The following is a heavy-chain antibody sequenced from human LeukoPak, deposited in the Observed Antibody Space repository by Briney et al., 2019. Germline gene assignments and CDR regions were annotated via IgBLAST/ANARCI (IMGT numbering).Heavy chain of an antibody. J-gene: IGHJ6*02. Sequence: ASVKVSCKASGYTFTGYYMHWVRQAPGQGLEWMGWINPNSGGTNYAQKFQGWVTMTRDTSISTAYMELSRLRSDDTAVYYCARGFGCSGGSCYSPYYYYGMDVWGQGTTVTVSS. V-gene: IGHV1-2*04. D-gene: IGHD2-15*01. CDR1: GYTFTGYY. CDR2: INPNSGGT. CDR3: ARGFGCSGGSCYSPYYYYGMDV.